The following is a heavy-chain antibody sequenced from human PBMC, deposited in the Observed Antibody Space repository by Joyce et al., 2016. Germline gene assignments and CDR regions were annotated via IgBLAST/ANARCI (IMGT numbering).Heavy chain of an antibody. D-gene: IGHD2-15*01. CDR3: ARAKTVVVAYTLRDGFDV. CDR1: YRISNKNC. V-gene: IGHV3-23*04. J-gene: IGHJ3*01. CDR2: IGASGGGS. Sequence: QLEESGGTLVHPGGSLRLSCKVSYRISNKNCRAWVRRGLGKGLEWVSAIGASGGGSYYADSVKGRFTVSRDNSKNMMYLEMTSLQIEDTAVYYCARAKTVVVAYTLRDGFDVWGQGTQVAVSS.